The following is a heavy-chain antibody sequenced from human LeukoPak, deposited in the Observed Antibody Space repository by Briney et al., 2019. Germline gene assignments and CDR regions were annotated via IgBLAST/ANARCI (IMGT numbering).Heavy chain of an antibody. CDR3: ARGEMPYYYDSSGYPQARLAVYFQH. D-gene: IGHD3-22*01. CDR2: IIPILGIA. V-gene: IGHV1-69*04. CDR1: GGTFSSYA. Sequence: SVKVSCKASGGTFSSYAISWVRQAPGQGLEWMGRIIPILGIANYAQKFQGRVTITADKSTSTAYMELSSLRSEDTAVYCCARGEMPYYYDSSGYPQARLAVYFQHWGQGTLVTVSS. J-gene: IGHJ1*01.